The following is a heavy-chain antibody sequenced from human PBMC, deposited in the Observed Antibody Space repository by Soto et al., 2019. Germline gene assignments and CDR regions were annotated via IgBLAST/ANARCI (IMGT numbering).Heavy chain of an antibody. CDR2: TSYDGSNK. J-gene: IGHJ2*01. CDR1: GFTFNTYG. CDR3: VKGATGGPRGYFDL. D-gene: IGHD3-16*01. V-gene: IGHV3-30*18. Sequence: GGSLRLSCASSGFTFNTYGMHWVRQAPGKGLEWVAVTSYDGSNKYYADSVKGRFTISRDNAKNTLYVEMNSLRVEDTALYYCVKGATGGPRGYFDLWGRGTLVTVSS.